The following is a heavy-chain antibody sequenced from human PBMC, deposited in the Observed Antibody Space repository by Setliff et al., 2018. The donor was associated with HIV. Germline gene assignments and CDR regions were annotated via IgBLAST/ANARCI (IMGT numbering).Heavy chain of an antibody. CDR2: IYPGDSDA. CDR3: ARRASKASLDY. CDR1: GYSFTSNW. J-gene: IGHJ4*02. V-gene: IGHV5-51*01. Sequence: SLKISCKGSGYSFTSNWIGWVRQMPGKGLEWMGIIYPGDSDARYSPSFQGQVTISADKSINTAYLQWSSLQASDTAMYYCARRASKASLDYWGQGTLVTVSS.